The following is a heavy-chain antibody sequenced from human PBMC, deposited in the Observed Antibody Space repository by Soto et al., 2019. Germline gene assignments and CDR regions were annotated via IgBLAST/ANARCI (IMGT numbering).Heavy chain of an antibody. CDR3: ARAFQNGYCSGGSCYSVRGYFDY. Sequence: QVQLQESGPGLVKTSQTLSLTCTVSGGSISSGGYYWSWIRQHPGKGLEWIGYIYYSGSTYYNPSLKSRVTISVDTSKNQCSLKLSSVTAADTAVYYCARAFQNGYCSGGSCYSVRGYFDYWGQGTLVTVSS. J-gene: IGHJ4*02. CDR2: IYYSGST. CDR1: GGSISSGGYY. D-gene: IGHD2-15*01. V-gene: IGHV4-31*03.